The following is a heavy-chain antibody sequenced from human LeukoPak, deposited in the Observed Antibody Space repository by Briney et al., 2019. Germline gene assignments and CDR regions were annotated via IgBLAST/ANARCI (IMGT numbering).Heavy chain of an antibody. V-gene: IGHV4-59*01. Sequence: SETLSLTCTVSGGSISSYYWNWMRQPPGKGLEWIGYIYYSGTTNYNPSLKSRVTISLDASKNQSSLKLSSVTAADTAVYYCARGDTMLRGVIDEIDPWGQGTLVTVSS. J-gene: IGHJ5*02. CDR3: ARGDTMLRGVIDEIDP. D-gene: IGHD3-10*01. CDR2: IYYSGTT. CDR1: GGSISSYY.